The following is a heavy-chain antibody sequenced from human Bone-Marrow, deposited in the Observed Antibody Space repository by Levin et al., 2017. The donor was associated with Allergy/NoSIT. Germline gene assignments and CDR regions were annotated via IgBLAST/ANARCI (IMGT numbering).Heavy chain of an antibody. V-gene: IGHV4-31*03. J-gene: IGHJ3*01. CDR1: GGSISGGGYY. D-gene: IGHD1-26*01. CDR2: ISYIGST. Sequence: SQTLSLTCTVSGGSISGGGYYWCWIRQHPGKGLEWIGCISYIGSTHYNPSLKSRVTISADTSDKQFSLKMSSVTAADTAGFYCARRTFHGASDAFDGWGQGTIVTVSS. CDR3: ARRTFHGASDAFDG.